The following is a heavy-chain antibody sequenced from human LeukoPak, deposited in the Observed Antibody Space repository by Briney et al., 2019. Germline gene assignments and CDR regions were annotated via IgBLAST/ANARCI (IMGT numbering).Heavy chain of an antibody. Sequence: KPSETLSLTGSGYGGSVSCYYWSWIPQPPGNGLEGRGYTYYSGNTNYNPSIKSRVTLSVDQSNNQFSLNLSYVTADDTAVYYCARGQSSGYSYGWGQGTLVTVSS. D-gene: IGHD5-18*01. CDR1: GGSVSCYY. CDR2: TYYSGNT. J-gene: IGHJ4*02. CDR3: ARGQSSGYSYG. V-gene: IGHV4-59*02.